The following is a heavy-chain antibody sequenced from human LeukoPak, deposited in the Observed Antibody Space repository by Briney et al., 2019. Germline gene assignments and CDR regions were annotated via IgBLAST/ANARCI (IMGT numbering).Heavy chain of an antibody. CDR1: GYTFTGYY. CDR2: INPNSGGT. D-gene: IGHD3-16*02. J-gene: IGHJ4*02. Sequence: ASVKVSCKASGYTFTGYYMHWVRQAPGQGLEWMGRINPNSGGTNYAQKFQGRVTMTRDTSVSKAYMELSRLRSDDTAVYYCASQKGHHSAYYDYVWGSYRYPYFDYWGQGTLVTVSS. V-gene: IGHV1-2*06. CDR3: ASQKGHHSAYYDYVWGSYRYPYFDY.